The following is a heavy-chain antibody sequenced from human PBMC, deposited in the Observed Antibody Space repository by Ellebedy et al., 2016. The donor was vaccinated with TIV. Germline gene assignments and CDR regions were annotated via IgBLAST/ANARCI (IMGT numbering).Heavy chain of an antibody. J-gene: IGHJ6*02. V-gene: IGHV3-30*03. Sequence: GESLKISXAASGFTFSSYGMHWVRQAPGKGLEWVAVISYDGSNKYYADSVKGRFTISRDNSKNTLYLQMNSLRAEDTAVYYCARSSLVVTMVRDWGQGTTVTVSS. D-gene: IGHD3-10*01. CDR1: GFTFSSYG. CDR3: ARSSLVVTMVRD. CDR2: ISYDGSNK.